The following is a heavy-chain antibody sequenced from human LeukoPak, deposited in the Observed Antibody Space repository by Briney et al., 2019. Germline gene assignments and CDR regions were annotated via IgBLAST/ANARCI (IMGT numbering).Heavy chain of an antibody. CDR3: ARLWFGELAGVDS. V-gene: IGHV5-51*01. Sequence: PGESLKISCLGSGYTFTTYWIGWVRQMPGKGLEWMGLIYPGGSKTRYSPSFQGQVTISADKSINTAYLQWGSLKASDTASYYCARLWFGELAGVDSWGQGTLVTVSS. CDR2: IYPGGSKT. D-gene: IGHD3-10*01. J-gene: IGHJ5*01. CDR1: GYTFTTYW.